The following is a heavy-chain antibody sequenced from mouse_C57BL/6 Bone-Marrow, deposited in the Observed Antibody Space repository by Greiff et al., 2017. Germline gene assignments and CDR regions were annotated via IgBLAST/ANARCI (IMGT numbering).Heavy chain of an antibody. V-gene: IGHV5-17*01. CDR3: ARGGMVTTRGYAMDY. CDR1: GFTFSDYG. J-gene: IGHJ4*01. CDR2: ISSGSSTI. Sequence: EVKLVESGGGLVKPGGSLKLSCAASGFTFSDYGMHWVRQAPEKGLEWVAYISSGSSTIYYADTVKGRFTISRDNAKNTLFLQMTSLRSEDTAMYYCARGGMVTTRGYAMDYWGQGTSVTVSS. D-gene: IGHD2-2*01.